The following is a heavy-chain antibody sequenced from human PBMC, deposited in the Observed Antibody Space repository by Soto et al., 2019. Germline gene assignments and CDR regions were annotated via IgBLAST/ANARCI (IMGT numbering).Heavy chain of an antibody. CDR1: GGSISSGGYS. J-gene: IGHJ4*02. CDR3: ARITMVRGVIRYFDY. V-gene: IGHV4-30-2*01. CDR2: IYHSGST. D-gene: IGHD3-10*01. Sequence: PSETLSLTCAVSGGSISSGGYSWSWIRQPPGKGLEWIGYIYHSGSTYYNPSLKSRVTISVDRSKNQFSLKLSSVTAADTAVYYCARITMVRGVIRYFDYWGQGTLVTVSS.